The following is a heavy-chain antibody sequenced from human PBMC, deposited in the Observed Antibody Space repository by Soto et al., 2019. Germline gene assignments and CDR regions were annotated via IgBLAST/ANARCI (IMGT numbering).Heavy chain of an antibody. CDR3: ARGHDILSGWKCTF. CDR1: GYDFTNYG. D-gene: IGHD3-9*01. CDR2: ISAYNGHR. Sequence: QVRLVQSGAEAKKPAASVKVSCKTYGYDFTNYGITWVRQAPGQGLEWMGWISAYNGHRVYAQNFRGRPPLTKDTSTGSAYMELGSLRSDDTAVYYCARGHDILSGWKCTFWGQGTLVTVSS. J-gene: IGHJ4*02. V-gene: IGHV1-18*01.